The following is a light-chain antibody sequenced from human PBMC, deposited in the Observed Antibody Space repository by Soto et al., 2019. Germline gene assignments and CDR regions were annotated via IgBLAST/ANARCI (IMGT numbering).Light chain of an antibody. V-gene: IGLV2-14*01. Sequence: HSALTQSASVSGSPGQSITISCTGTSSDVGGYNYVSWYQQHPGKAPKLMIYDVSNRPSGVSNRFSGSKSGNTASLTISGLQAEDEADYYCSSYTSTLGVVFGGGTKVTVL. CDR1: SSDVGGYNY. J-gene: IGLJ2*01. CDR2: DVS. CDR3: SSYTSTLGVV.